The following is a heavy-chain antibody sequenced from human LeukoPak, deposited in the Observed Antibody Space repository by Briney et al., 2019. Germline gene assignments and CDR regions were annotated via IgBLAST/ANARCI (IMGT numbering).Heavy chain of an antibody. CDR1: GGSISSYY. V-gene: IGHV4-59*01. D-gene: IGHD4-17*01. Sequence: SETLSLTCTVSGGSISSYYWSWIRQPPGKGLEWIGYIYYSGSTNYNPSLKSRVTISVDTSKNQFSLELSSVTAADTAIYYCARTTVTTVTVDYWGQGTLVAVSS. CDR2: IYYSGST. J-gene: IGHJ4*02. CDR3: ARTTVTTVTVDY.